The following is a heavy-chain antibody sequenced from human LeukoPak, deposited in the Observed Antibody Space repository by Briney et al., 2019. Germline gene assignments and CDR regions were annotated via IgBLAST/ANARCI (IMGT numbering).Heavy chain of an antibody. CDR1: GGTFNNYG. J-gene: IGHJ6*02. Sequence: SVKVSCKASGGTFNNYGVFWVRQAPGQGLEWMGRIIPILGIANYAQKFQGRVTITADKSTSTAYMELSSLRSEDTAVYYCARGCSGTAMVYYYYYGMDVWGQGTTVTVSS. D-gene: IGHD5-18*01. V-gene: IGHV1-69*04. CDR2: IIPILGIA. CDR3: ARGCSGTAMVYYYYYGMDV.